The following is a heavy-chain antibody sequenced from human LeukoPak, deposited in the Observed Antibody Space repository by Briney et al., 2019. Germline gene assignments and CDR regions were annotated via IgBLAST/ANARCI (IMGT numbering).Heavy chain of an antibody. Sequence: SETLSLTCTVSGGSISSYYWSWIRQPPGKGLQWIGYIYYSGSTNYNPSLKSRVTISVDTSKNQFSLKLSSVTAADTAVYYCARGAVIAAADEYYYGMDVWGQGTTVTVSS. CDR2: IYYSGST. D-gene: IGHD6-13*01. J-gene: IGHJ6*02. V-gene: IGHV4-59*01. CDR3: ARGAVIAAADEYYYGMDV. CDR1: GGSISSYY.